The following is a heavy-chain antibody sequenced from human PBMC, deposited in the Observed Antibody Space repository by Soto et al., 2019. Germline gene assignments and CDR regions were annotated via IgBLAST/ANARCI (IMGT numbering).Heavy chain of an antibody. D-gene: IGHD4-4*01. V-gene: IGHV1-18*01. J-gene: IGHJ6*03. CDR1: GDSYRSYG. CDR2: ISGYNGNT. CDR3: AKADSNYAGRFSYYYMDV. Sequence: GTSVKVSCEASGDSYRSYGISWVRQAPGQGPEWMGWISGYNGNTHYPQKFQGKVTMSTDTSTSTAYMELRSLRSDDTAVYYCAKADSNYAGRFSYYYMDVWGNGTLVTVSS.